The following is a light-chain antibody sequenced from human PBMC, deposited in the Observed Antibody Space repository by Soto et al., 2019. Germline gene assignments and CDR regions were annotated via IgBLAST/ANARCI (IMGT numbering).Light chain of an antibody. CDR2: TAS. CDR1: QGISNC. V-gene: IGKV1-9*01. CDR3: QHYSLYSPWT. Sequence: IPLTLTPSSPSASVCASVTITCRASQGISNCFAWYQPKLGKAPKLLIYTASTLQSGVPSRFSGSGSGTEFTLTISSLQPDDSATYYCQHYSLYSPWTFGQGTKVDMK. J-gene: IGKJ1*01.